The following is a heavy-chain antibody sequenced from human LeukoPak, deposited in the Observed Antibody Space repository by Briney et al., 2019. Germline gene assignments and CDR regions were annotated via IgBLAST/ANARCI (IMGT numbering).Heavy chain of an antibody. J-gene: IGHJ6*02. Sequence: PGGSLRLSCAASGFTFSSYNMDWVRQAPGKGLEWVSYISSSTSTIYYADSVKGRFTISRDNARNSLFLQMNSLRAEDTAVYYCARDQGPYYDILTAEVRYYGMDVWGQGTTVTVSS. V-gene: IGHV3-48*04. CDR1: GFTFSSYN. D-gene: IGHD3-9*01. CDR2: ISSSTSTI. CDR3: ARDQGPYYDILTAEVRYYGMDV.